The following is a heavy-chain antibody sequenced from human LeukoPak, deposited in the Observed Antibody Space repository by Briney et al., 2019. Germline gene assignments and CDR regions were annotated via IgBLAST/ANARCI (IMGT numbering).Heavy chain of an antibody. V-gene: IGHV3-11*04. J-gene: IGHJ3*02. CDR3: ARDRTMIVARGAFDI. D-gene: IGHD3-22*01. CDR2: ISSSGSII. CDR1: RFIFSDYY. Sequence: GGSLRLSCAASRFIFSDYYMNWIRQAPGKGLEWVSYISSSGSIIYYVDSVKGRFTISRDNSKNTLYLQMNSLRAEDTAVYYCARDRTMIVARGAFDIWGQGTMVTVSS.